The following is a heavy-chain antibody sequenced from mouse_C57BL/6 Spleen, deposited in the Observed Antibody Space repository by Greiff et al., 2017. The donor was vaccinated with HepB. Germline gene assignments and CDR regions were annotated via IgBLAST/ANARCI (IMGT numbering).Heavy chain of an antibody. CDR2: ISYSGST. CDR3: ARHYGSSYVGYFDV. J-gene: IGHJ1*03. CDR1: GYSITSGYD. V-gene: IGHV3-1*01. Sequence: VQLKESGPGMVKPSQSLSLTCTVTGYSITSGYDWHWIRHFPGNKLEWMGYISYSGSTNYNPSLKSRISITHDTSKNHFFLKLNSVTTEDTATYYCARHYGSSYVGYFDVWGTGTTVTVSS. D-gene: IGHD1-1*01.